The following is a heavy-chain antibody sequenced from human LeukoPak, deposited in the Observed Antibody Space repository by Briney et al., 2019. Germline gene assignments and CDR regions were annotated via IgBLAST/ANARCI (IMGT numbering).Heavy chain of an antibody. J-gene: IGHJ4*02. CDR1: GFTFSRCW. Sequence: GGSLRLSCAASGFTFSRCWMSWVRQAPGKGLEWVANINQDGSVKHYVDSVKGRFTISRDNAKNSLYLQMNSLRAEDTAVYHCARAKLGSGGAGGFDYWGQGTLVTVSS. V-gene: IGHV3-7*01. D-gene: IGHD3-16*01. CDR3: ARAKLGSGGAGGFDY. CDR2: INQDGSVK.